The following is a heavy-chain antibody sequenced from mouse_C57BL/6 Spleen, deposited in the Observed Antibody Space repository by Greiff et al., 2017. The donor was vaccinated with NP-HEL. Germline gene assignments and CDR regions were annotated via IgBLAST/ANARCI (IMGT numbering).Heavy chain of an antibody. V-gene: IGHV1-12*01. CDR1: GYTFTSYN. Sequence: LQQSGAELVRPGASVKMSCKASGYTFTSYNMHWVKQTPRQGLEWIGAIYPGNGDTSYNQKFKGKATLTVDKSSSTAYMQLSSLTSEDSAVYFCARSRYYDYDWYFDVWGTGTTVTVSS. CDR3: ARSRYYDYDWYFDV. J-gene: IGHJ1*03. D-gene: IGHD2-4*01. CDR2: IYPGNGDT.